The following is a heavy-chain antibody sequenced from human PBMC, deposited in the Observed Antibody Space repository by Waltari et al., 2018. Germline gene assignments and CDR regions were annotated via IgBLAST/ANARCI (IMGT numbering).Heavy chain of an antibody. V-gene: IGHV4-34*01. CDR2: INHSGST. CDR1: GGSFSGYY. D-gene: IGHD5-12*01. Sequence: QVQLQQWGAGLLTPSETLSLTCAVYGGSFSGYYWSWIRQPPGKGLEWIGEINHSGSTNYNPALKSRVTISVDTSKNQFSLKLSSVTAADTAVYYCARRGDSGYDHVRVWSDPWGQGTLVTVSS. CDR3: ARRGDSGYDHVRVWSDP. J-gene: IGHJ5*02.